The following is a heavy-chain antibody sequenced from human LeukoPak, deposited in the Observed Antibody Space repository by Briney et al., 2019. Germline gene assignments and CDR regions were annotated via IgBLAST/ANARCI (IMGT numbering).Heavy chain of an antibody. CDR2: IWYDGSNK. D-gene: IGHD4-4*01. J-gene: IGHJ6*02. CDR1: GFTFSSYG. V-gene: IGHV3-33*08. Sequence: PGGSLRLSCAASGFTFSSYGMHWVRQAPGKGLEWVAVIWYDGSNKYYADSVKGRFTISRDNSKNTLYLQMNSLRAEDTAVYYCARMTTVITPDGTDVWGQGTTVTVSS. CDR3: ARMTTVITPDGTDV.